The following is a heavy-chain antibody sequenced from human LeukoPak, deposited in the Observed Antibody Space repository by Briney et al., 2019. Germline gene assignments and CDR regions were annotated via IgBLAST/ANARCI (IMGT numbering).Heavy chain of an antibody. J-gene: IGHJ5*02. V-gene: IGHV3-74*01. CDR3: ARAHSSSWYWQSHDWFDP. D-gene: IGHD6-13*01. Sequence: GGSLRLSCAASGFTFSSYWMHWVRQAPGKGLVWVSRINSDGSSTSYADSVKGRFTISRDNAKNTLYLQMNSLRAEDTAVYCCARAHSSSWYWQSHDWFDPWGQGTLVTVSS. CDR1: GFTFSSYW. CDR2: INSDGSST.